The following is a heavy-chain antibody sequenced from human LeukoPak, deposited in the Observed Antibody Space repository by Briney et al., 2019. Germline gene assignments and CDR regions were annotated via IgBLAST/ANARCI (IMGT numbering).Heavy chain of an antibody. CDR3: ARTNRQTYYYGSGSYPYFDY. CDR1: GFTFSSYG. J-gene: IGHJ4*02. CDR2: ISGSGGST. D-gene: IGHD3-10*01. Sequence: GGSLRLSCAASGFTFSSYGMSWVRQAPGKGLEWVSAISGSGGSTYYADSVKGRFTISRDNSKNTLYLQMNSLRAEDTAVYYCARTNRQTYYYGSGSYPYFDYWGQGTLVTVSS. V-gene: IGHV3-23*01.